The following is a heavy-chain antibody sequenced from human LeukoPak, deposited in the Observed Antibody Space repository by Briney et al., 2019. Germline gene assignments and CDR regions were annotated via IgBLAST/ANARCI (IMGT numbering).Heavy chain of an antibody. D-gene: IGHD3-10*01. CDR1: GGSISSSSYY. V-gene: IGHV4-39*07. J-gene: IGHJ4*02. CDR2: IYYSGST. Sequence: SETLSLTCTVSGGSISSSSYYWGWIRQPPGKGLEWIGSIYYSGSTYYNPSLKSRVTISVDTSKNQFSLKLSSVTAADTAVYYCARGPTMVRGVRRLGYFDYWGQGTLVTVSS. CDR3: ARGPTMVRGVRRLGYFDY.